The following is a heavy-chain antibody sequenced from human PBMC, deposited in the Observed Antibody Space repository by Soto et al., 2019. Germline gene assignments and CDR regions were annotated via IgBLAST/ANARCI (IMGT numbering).Heavy chain of an antibody. V-gene: IGHV1-69*01. Sequence: QVQLVQSGAEMRRPGSSVKVSCKASGGTFSSYRINWVRQAPGQGLEWVGGIVPIYRTADYAQKFQGRVTITADESARTAYMELRGLKSQDTAVYYCARDSGAKLRSSWGQGTLVTGSS. CDR2: IVPIYRTA. D-gene: IGHD6-13*01. CDR1: GGTFSSYR. CDR3: ARDSGAKLRSS. J-gene: IGHJ4*02.